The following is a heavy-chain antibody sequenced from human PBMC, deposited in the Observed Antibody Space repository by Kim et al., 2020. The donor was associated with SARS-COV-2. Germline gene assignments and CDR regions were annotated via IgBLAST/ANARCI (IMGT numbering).Heavy chain of an antibody. V-gene: IGHV1-3*04. CDR2: INIADGKT. CDR3: ARGGPFSGSGSPFDY. J-gene: IGHJ4*02. D-gene: IGHD3-10*01. CDR1: GYTFSNNG. Sequence: ASVKVSCKASGYTFSNNGMDWVRQAPGQSLEWMGWINIADGKTEYAQKFHGRVTITRDTSASATYLELSRLTSEDTAVYYCARGGPFSGSGSPFDYWGQG.